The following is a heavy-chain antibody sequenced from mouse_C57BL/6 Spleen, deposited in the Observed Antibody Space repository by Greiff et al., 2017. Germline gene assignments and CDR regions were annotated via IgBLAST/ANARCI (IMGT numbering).Heavy chain of an antibody. CDR3: ARWAYYSNSYYFDY. J-gene: IGHJ2*01. V-gene: IGHV1-20*01. CDR1: VYSFTGYF. CDR2: INPYNGDT. Sequence: LVEPGDSVKISCKASVYSFTGYFMNWVMQSHGKSLEWIGRINPYNGDTFYNQKFKGKATLTVDKSSSTAHMELRSLTSEDSAVYYCARWAYYSNSYYFDYWGQGTTLTVSS. D-gene: IGHD2-5*01.